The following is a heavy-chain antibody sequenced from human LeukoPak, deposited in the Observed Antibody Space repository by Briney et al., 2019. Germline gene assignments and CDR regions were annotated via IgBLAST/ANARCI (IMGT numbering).Heavy chain of an antibody. CDR2: IIPIFGTA. CDR1: GGTFSSYA. J-gene: IGHJ3*02. V-gene: IGHV1-69*06. D-gene: IGHD2-2*01. Sequence: ASVKASCKASGGTFSSYAISWVRQAPGQGLEWMGGIIPIFGTANYAQKFQGRVTITADKSTSTAYMELSSLRSEDTAVYYCARDPTGYCSSTSCSDAFDIWGQGTMVTVSS. CDR3: ARDPTGYCSSTSCSDAFDI.